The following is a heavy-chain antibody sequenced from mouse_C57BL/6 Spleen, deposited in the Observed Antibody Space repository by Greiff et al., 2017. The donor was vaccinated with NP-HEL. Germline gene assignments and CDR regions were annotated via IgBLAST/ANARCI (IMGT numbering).Heavy chain of an antibody. D-gene: IGHD2-2*01. CDR3: ARGTMVTTGPLDY. CDR2: IYPGDGDT. V-gene: IGHV1-82*01. CDR1: GYAFSSSW. Sequence: QVQLQQSGPELVKPGASVKISCKASGYAFSSSWMNWVKQRPGKGLEWIGRIYPGDGDTNYNGKFKGKATLTADKSSSTAYMQRSSLTSEDSAVYFCARGTMVTTGPLDYWGKGTTLTVSS. J-gene: IGHJ2*01.